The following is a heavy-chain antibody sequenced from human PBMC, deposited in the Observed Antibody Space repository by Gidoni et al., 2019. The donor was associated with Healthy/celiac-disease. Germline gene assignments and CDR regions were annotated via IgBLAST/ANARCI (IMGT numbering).Heavy chain of an antibody. D-gene: IGHD4-17*01. CDR3: AKGPSPYGDSEYSY. V-gene: IGHV3-23*01. CDR2: ISGSGGST. Sequence: EVQLLESGGGLVQPGGSLRLSGAASGFTFSSYAMGLVRQAPGKGLEWVSAISGSGGSTYYADSVKGRFTISRDNSKNTLYLQMNSLRAEDTAVYYCAKGPSPYGDSEYSYWGQGTLVTVSS. CDR1: GFTFSSYA. J-gene: IGHJ4*02.